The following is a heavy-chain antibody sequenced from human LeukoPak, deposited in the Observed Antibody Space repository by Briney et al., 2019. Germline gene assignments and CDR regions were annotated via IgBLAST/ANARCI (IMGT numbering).Heavy chain of an antibody. CDR2: ISWNSGSI. CDR1: GFTFGNYG. Sequence: PGGSLRLSCAASGFTFGNYGMSWVRQAPGKGLEWVSGISWNSGSIGYADSVKGRFTISRDNAKNSLYLQMNSLRAEDTALYYCAKGQPTRYSSSWYFDYWGQGTLVTVSS. CDR3: AKGQPTRYSSSWYFDY. V-gene: IGHV3-20*04. D-gene: IGHD6-13*01. J-gene: IGHJ4*02.